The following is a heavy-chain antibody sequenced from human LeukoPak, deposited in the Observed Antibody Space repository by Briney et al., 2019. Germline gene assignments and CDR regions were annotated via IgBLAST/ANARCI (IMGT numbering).Heavy chain of an antibody. CDR1: GYTFSTCN. CDR2: MNPDSGHT. V-gene: IGHV1-8*01. Sequence: ASVKVPCKASGYTFSTCNITWVRQATGQGLEWMGWMNPDSGHTGYAQKFQGRVTMTRNTSINTAYMELSSLGSEDTAMYYCARSGDGPLDFWGQGTLVTVSS. D-gene: IGHD1-14*01. CDR3: ARSGDGPLDF. J-gene: IGHJ4*02.